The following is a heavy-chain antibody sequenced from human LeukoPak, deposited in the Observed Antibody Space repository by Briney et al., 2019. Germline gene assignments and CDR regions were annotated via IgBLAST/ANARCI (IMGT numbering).Heavy chain of an antibody. J-gene: IGHJ4*02. V-gene: IGHV4-30-2*01. D-gene: IGHD4-17*01. Sequence: SETLSLTCAVSGGSISSGGYSWSWLRQPPGKGLEWIGYIYHSGSTYYNPSLKSRVTISVDRSKNQFSLKLSSVTAADTAVYYCARVNGDYYFDYWGQGTLVTVSS. CDR2: IYHSGST. CDR3: ARVNGDYYFDY. CDR1: GGSISSGGYS.